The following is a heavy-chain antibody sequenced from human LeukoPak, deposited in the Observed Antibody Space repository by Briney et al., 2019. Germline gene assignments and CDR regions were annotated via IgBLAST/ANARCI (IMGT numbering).Heavy chain of an antibody. CDR2: INTDGSST. CDR1: RFTLSSYW. Sequence: PGGSLRLSCAASRFTLSSYWMHWVRQAPGKGLVWVSRINTDGSSTYYADSVKGRFTISRDNSKNTLYLQMNSLRAEDTAVYYCARVITMVRGVISDAFDIWGQGTMVTVSS. V-gene: IGHV3-74*01. CDR3: ARVITMVRGVISDAFDI. D-gene: IGHD3-10*01. J-gene: IGHJ3*02.